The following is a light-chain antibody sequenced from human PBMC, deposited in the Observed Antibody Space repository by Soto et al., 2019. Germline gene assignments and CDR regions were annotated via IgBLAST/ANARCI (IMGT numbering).Light chain of an antibody. CDR1: QGISSY. CDR3: QQYYSYLYT. CDR2: AAS. J-gene: IGKJ2*01. V-gene: IGKV1-8*01. Sequence: IRMTQSPSSLSASTGDRVTITCRASQGISSYLAWYQQKPGKAPKLLIYAASTLQSGVPSRFSGSGSGTDFTLTISCLQSEDFATYYCQQYYSYLYTFGQGTKLEIK.